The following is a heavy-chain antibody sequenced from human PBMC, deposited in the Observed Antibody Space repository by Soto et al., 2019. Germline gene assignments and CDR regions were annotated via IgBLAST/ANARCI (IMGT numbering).Heavy chain of an antibody. Sequence: SETLFLTCTVSGGSISTYYWSWIRQPPGKGLEWIGYIYYDGSTSYNPSLRSRVTISVDTSKNQFSLILSSVTSADTAVYYCARDQLSSGLYVWFDPWGQGTLVTVSS. CDR2: IYYDGST. CDR3: ARDQLSSGLYVWFDP. CDR1: GGSISTYY. V-gene: IGHV4-59*01. J-gene: IGHJ5*02. D-gene: IGHD6-25*01.